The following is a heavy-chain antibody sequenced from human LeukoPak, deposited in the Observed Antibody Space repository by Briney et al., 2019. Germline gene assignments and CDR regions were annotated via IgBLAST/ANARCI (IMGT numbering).Heavy chain of an antibody. CDR1: GFTFSNFA. D-gene: IGHD1-1*01. CDR3: ARELQLERLAFGKEGSGFDY. V-gene: IGHV3-21*01. Sequence: GSLRLSCAASGFTFSNFAMNWVRQAPGKGLEWVSSISSSSSYIYYADSVKGRFSISRDNAKNSLYLQMNRLRADDTAVYYCARELQLERLAFGKEGSGFDYWGQGTLVTVSS. J-gene: IGHJ4*02. CDR2: ISSSSSYI.